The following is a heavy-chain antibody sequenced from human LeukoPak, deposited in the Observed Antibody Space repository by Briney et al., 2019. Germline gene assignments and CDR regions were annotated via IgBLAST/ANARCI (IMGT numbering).Heavy chain of an antibody. CDR2: ISSNGGST. J-gene: IGHJ4*02. V-gene: IGHV3-64D*09. CDR3: VKSAYRGSFFSLFY. Sequence: GGSLRLSCPASGFTYSHCVMHWVRQAPGKGLEFVSAISSNGGSTFYADSVKGRFTISRDNSKDTLYLQMSSLRAEDTAVYYCVKSAYRGSFFSLFYWGQGTLVTVSS. CDR1: GFTYSHCV. D-gene: IGHD1-26*01.